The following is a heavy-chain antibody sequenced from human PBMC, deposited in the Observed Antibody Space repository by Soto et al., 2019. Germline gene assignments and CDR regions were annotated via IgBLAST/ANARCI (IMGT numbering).Heavy chain of an antibody. CDR1: GGGFSDYT. CDR3: ARVGKGSGVLRFLEWFNHDAFDI. CDR2: IIPIFDTA. D-gene: IGHD3-3*01. V-gene: IGHV1-69*05. Sequence: GASVKVSCKASGGGFSDYTINWVRQAPGQRLEWMGGIIPIFDTAKYSQKLQGRVTITRDTSASTAYMELSSLRSEDTAVYYCARVGKGSGVLRFLEWFNHDAFDIWGQGTMVTVSS. J-gene: IGHJ3*02.